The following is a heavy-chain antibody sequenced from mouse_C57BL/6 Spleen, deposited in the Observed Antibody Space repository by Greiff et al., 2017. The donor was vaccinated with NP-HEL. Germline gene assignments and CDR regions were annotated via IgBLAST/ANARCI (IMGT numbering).Heavy chain of an antibody. V-gene: IGHV7-3*01. CDR2: IRNKANGYTT. D-gene: IGHD2-3*01. CDR1: GFTFTDYY. CDR3: ARYTDGPFAY. Sequence: EVMLVESGGGLVQPGGSLSLSCAASGFTFTDYYMSWVRQPPGKALEWLGFIRNKANGYTTEYSASVKGRFTISRDNSQSILYLQMNALRAEDSATYYCARYTDGPFAYWGQGTLVTVSA. J-gene: IGHJ3*01.